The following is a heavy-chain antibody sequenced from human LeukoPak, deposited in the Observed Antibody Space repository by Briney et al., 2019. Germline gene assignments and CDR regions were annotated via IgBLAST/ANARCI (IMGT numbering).Heavy chain of an antibody. Sequence: PGGSLRLSCAASGFSFRDFWMTWVRQAPGKGLEWVANINRGGSVKYYVDSVKGRFTISRDDAESSLYVQMNSLRDEDTAVYYCARFGYSGRNLEYWGQGTLVTVSS. V-gene: IGHV3-7*01. CDR3: ARFGYSGRNLEY. J-gene: IGHJ4*02. CDR2: INRGGSVK. D-gene: IGHD5-12*01. CDR1: GFSFRDFW.